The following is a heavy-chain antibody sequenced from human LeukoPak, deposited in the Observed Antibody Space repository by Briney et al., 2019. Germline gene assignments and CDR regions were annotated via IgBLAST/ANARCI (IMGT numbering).Heavy chain of an antibody. Sequence: SETLSLTCIVSGGSISSTTYYWGWIRQPPGKGLEWIVSIYYSGSTWYNPSLKSRVTVSADTSKNQFSLRLSSVTAADTAIYYCARMARDGYNHLAYWGRGTLVSVSS. J-gene: IGHJ4*02. CDR3: ARMARDGYNHLAY. D-gene: IGHD5-24*01. CDR1: GGSISSTTYY. V-gene: IGHV4-39*01. CDR2: IYYSGST.